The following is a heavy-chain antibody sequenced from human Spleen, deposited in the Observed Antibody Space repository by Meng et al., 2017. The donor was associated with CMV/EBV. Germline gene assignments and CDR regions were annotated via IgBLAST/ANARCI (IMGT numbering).Heavy chain of an antibody. D-gene: IGHD3-16*01. Sequence: SGPTLVKPTQTLTLTCTFSGFSLSTSGVGVGWIRQPPGQALEWLALIYWNDDKRYSPSLKTRLTITKDTSKNQVVLTVTNVDPMDTATYYCAHTWGNYYYFGMDVWGQGTTVTVSS. V-gene: IGHV2-5*01. CDR1: GFSLSTSGVG. J-gene: IGHJ6*02. CDR3: AHTWGNYYYFGMDV. CDR2: IYWNDDK.